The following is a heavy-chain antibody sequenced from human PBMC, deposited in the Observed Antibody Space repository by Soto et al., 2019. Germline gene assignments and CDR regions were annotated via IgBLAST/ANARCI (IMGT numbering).Heavy chain of an antibody. CDR1: GFTFSSYA. CDR2: ISGSGGST. J-gene: IGHJ4*02. CDR3: AKPTAPGPVAGTPGY. V-gene: IGHV3-23*01. Sequence: EVQLLESGGGLVQPGGSLRLSCAASGFTFSSYAMSWVRQAPGKGLEWVSAISGSGGSTYYADSVKGRFTISRDNSKNTLNLQMISLRGEDTAVYYCAKPTAPGPVAGTPGYWGQGTLVTVSS. D-gene: IGHD6-19*01.